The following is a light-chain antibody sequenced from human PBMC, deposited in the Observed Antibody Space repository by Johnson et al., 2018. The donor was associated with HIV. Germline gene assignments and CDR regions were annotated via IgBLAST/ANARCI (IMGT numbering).Light chain of an antibody. CDR1: SSNIGNNY. J-gene: IGLJ1*01. Sequence: QSILTQPPSVSAAPGQKVTISCSGSSSNIGNNYVSWYQQLPGTAPKLLIYDNNKRPSGIPDRFSGSKSGTSATLGITGLQTGDEADYYCGTWDSSLRAGPYVVGSGTKVTCL. CDR3: GTWDSSLRAGPYV. CDR2: DNN. V-gene: IGLV1-51*01.